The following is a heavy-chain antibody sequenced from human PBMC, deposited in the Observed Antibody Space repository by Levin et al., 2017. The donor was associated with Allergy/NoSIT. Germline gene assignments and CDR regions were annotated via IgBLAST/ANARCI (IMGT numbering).Heavy chain of an antibody. CDR3: ARVGGIYSDYFDY. CDR1: GFTFSNYG. CDR2: IGGRGNSK. D-gene: IGHD1-26*01. Sequence: GGSLRLSCAASGFTFSNYGMNWVRQAPGKGLEWVSGIGGRGNSKYYADSVRGRFTISRDNSKNTLWLQMKSLRAEDTAIYYCARVGGIYSDYFDYWGQGTVVTVSS. J-gene: IGHJ4*02. V-gene: IGHV3-23*01.